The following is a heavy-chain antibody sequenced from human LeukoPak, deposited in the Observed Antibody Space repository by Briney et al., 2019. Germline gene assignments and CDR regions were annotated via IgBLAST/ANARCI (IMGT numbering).Heavy chain of an antibody. V-gene: IGHV3-48*04. Sequence: GGSLRLSCAASGFTFSSYSMNWVRQAPGKGLEWVSYISSSSSTIYYADSVKGRFTISRDNAKNSLYLQMNSLRAEDTAVYYCARGVGDSYGSGDNWFDPWGQGTLVTVSS. CDR1: GFTFSSYS. J-gene: IGHJ5*02. D-gene: IGHD5-18*01. CDR2: ISSSSSTI. CDR3: ARGVGDSYGSGDNWFDP.